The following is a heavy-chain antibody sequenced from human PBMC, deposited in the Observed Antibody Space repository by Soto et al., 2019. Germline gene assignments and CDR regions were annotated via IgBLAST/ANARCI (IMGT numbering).Heavy chain of an antibody. V-gene: IGHV3-11*01. CDR1: GFTFIDYY. D-gene: IGHD2-21*01. CDR3: ASVWNYFEY. CDR2: ISSSVNTI. J-gene: IGHJ4*02. Sequence: QVQLVESGGGLVKPGWSLRLACAVPGFTFIDYYMSWVRQTPGKGREWVSYISSSVNTIYYADSVKGRFTISRDNAEKSLYLQMNSLRAEDTAVYYCASVWNYFEYWGQGTLVTVSS.